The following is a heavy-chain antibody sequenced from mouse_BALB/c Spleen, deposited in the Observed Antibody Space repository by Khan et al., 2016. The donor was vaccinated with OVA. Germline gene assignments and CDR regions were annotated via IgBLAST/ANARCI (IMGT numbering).Heavy chain of an antibody. Sequence: EVQLQESGGGLVQPGGSLKLSCAASGFDFSRYWMSWVRQAPGKGLEWIGEINPDSRTINYTPSLKDKFIISRDNAKNTLYLQMSKVSSEDTALYYCTRCGYYGLVLYWGQGTLVTVSA. CDR1: GFDFSRYW. CDR3: TRCGYYGLVLY. V-gene: IGHV4-1*02. J-gene: IGHJ3*01. D-gene: IGHD2-3*01. CDR2: INPDSRTI.